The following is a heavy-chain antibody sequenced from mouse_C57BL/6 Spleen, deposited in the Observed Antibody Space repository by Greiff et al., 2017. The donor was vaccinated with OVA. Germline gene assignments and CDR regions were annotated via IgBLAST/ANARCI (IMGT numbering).Heavy chain of an antibody. Sequence: QVQLQQPGAELVKPGASVKLSCKASGYTFTSYWMHWVKQRPGRGLEWIGRIDPTSGGTKYNEKFKSKATLTVDKPSSTAYMQLSSLTSEDSAVYYCARWGLRTSYWYFDVWGTGTTVTVSS. D-gene: IGHD2-4*01. CDR3: ARWGLRTSYWYFDV. V-gene: IGHV1-72*01. CDR2: IDPTSGGT. J-gene: IGHJ1*03. CDR1: GYTFTSYW.